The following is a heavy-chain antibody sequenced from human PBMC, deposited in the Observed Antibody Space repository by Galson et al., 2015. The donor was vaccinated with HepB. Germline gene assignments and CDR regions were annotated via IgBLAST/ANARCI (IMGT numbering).Heavy chain of an antibody. J-gene: IGHJ4*02. Sequence: SLRLSCAASGFTFDNYWMTWVRQAPGRGLEWVANVKQDDRETHYAESVKGRITVSRDNARNSLYLQIDNLSAEDTAVYYCARDYYSSGSHDYWGQGTLVTVSS. CDR1: GFTFDNYW. CDR3: ARDYYSSGSHDY. V-gene: IGHV3-7*03. D-gene: IGHD3-10*01. CDR2: VKQDDRET.